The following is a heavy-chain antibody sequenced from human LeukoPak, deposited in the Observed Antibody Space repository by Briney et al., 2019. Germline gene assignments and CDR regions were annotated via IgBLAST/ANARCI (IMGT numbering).Heavy chain of an antibody. D-gene: IGHD6-6*01. CDR2: IYTSGST. Sequence: PSETLSLTCTVSGGFISSYYWSWIRQPAGKGLEWIGRIYTSGSTNYDPSLKSRVTMSVETSKNQFSLMLSSVTAADTAVYYCARTARSSSWHYYYYMDVWGKGTTVTVSS. CDR1: GGFISSYY. J-gene: IGHJ6*03. CDR3: ARTARSSSWHYYYYMDV. V-gene: IGHV4-4*07.